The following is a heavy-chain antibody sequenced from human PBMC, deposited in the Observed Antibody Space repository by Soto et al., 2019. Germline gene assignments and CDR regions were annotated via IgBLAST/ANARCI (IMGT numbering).Heavy chain of an antibody. CDR2: ASYTGTP. D-gene: IGHD3-22*01. CDR3: SIRFYDSSQFYVDY. Sequence: QLQLQESGPGLVKPSETLSLTCTASGASVSSDSYLWGWIRQPPGKGLEWIGSASYTGTPYLTPSLKSLLTITADTSTNRLSLSRSFPTAADMAGHVWSIRFYDSSQFYVDYCGQGVLVTVPS. CDR1: GASVSSDSYL. J-gene: IGHJ4*02. V-gene: IGHV4-39*01.